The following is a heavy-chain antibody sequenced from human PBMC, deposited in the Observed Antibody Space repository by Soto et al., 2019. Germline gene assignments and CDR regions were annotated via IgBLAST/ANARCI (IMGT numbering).Heavy chain of an antibody. CDR3: AREMRHHPGGSRFWYFDL. D-gene: IGHD6-25*01. CDR1: GGSIRSSSHY. CDR2: IYFSGST. V-gene: IGHV4-31*03. Sequence: QVQLQESGPGLVEPSQTLSLTCTVSGGSIRSSSHYWSWLRHHPGTGLEWIGFIYFSGSTFYNPSLRCRLIISLDASRNQFSMELTSVTAADTAMYFCAREMRHHPGGSRFWYFDLWGRGTPVAVSS. J-gene: IGHJ2*01.